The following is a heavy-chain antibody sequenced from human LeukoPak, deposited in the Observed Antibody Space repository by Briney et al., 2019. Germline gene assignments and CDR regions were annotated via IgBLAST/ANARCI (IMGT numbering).Heavy chain of an antibody. CDR1: GGSINSYY. CDR2: IYYTGGST. CDR3: ATHPSLSYCSGGSCWFDP. V-gene: IGHV4-59*08. Sequence: SETLSLTCTVSGGSINSYYWSWIRQPPGKGLEWIGYIYYTGGSTNYNPSLKSRVTISVDTSKNQFSLNLSSVTAADTAVYYCATHPSLSYCSGGSCWFDPWGQGTLVTVSS. J-gene: IGHJ5*02. D-gene: IGHD2-15*01.